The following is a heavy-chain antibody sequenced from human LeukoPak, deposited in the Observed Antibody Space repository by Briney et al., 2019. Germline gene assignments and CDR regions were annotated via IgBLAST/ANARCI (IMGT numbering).Heavy chain of an antibody. CDR2: INPNSGGT. Sequence: GASVKVSCKASGYTFTGYYMHWVRQAPGQGLEWMGWINPNSGGTNYAQKFQGRVTMTRDTSINTAYMELSRLRSDDTAVYYCASFGYSSSGYYFDYWGQGTLVTVSS. CDR3: ASFGYSSSGYYFDY. CDR1: GYTFTGYY. D-gene: IGHD6-13*01. V-gene: IGHV1-2*02. J-gene: IGHJ4*02.